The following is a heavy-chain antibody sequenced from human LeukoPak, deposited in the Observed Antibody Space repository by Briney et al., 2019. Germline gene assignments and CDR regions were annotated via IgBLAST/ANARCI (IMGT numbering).Heavy chain of an antibody. CDR1: GGSIRGSSSY. CDR2: IHYSGSP. CDR3: ARPAGYCSTASCYEYFDH. V-gene: IGHV4-39*01. J-gene: IGHJ4*02. D-gene: IGHD2-2*01. Sequence: SETLSLTCTVSGGSIRGSSSYWGWVRQPPGKGLEWVGSIHYSGSPNYNPSLKSRVTISVDMSKGQFSLKLTSATAADTAVYYCARPAGYCSTASCYEYFDHWGQGTLVTVSS.